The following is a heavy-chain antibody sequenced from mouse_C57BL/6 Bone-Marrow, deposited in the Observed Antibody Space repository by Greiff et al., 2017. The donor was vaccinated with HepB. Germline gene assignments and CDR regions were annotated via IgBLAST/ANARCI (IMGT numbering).Heavy chain of an antibody. J-gene: IGHJ2*01. Sequence: DVQLQESGPGLVKPSQSLSLTCSVTGYSITSGYYWNWIRQFPGNKLEWMGYISYDGSNNYNPSLKNRISITRDTSKNQFFLKLNSVTTEDTATYYCARARDYWGQGTTLTVSS. CDR3: ARARDY. CDR2: ISYDGSN. CDR1: GYSITSGYY. V-gene: IGHV3-6*01.